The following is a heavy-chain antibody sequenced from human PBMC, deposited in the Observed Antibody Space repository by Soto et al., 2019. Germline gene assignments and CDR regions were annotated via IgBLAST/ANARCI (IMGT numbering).Heavy chain of an antibody. J-gene: IGHJ4*02. Sequence: EVQLLESGGGLVQPGGSLRLSCAASGFIFTSYVMSWVRQAPGQWPEWVSRISNSGDYTYYEDSVKGRSTISRDNSKNSTYLQMNSLRDEDTAIYFCAKVQYSNYLLQDSGWGIDYWGQGTQVTFSS. CDR1: GFIFTSYV. V-gene: IGHV3-23*01. CDR2: ISNSGDYT. CDR3: AKVQYSNYLLQDSGWGIDY. D-gene: IGHD4-4*01.